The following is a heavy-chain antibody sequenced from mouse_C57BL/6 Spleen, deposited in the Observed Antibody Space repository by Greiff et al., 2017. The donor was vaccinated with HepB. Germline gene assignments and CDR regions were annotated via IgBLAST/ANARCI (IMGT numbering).Heavy chain of an antibody. D-gene: IGHD1-1*01. V-gene: IGHV3-6*01. CDR3: ASLYGSSYGYWYVDV. J-gene: IGHJ1*03. Sequence: EVKLLESGPGLVKPSQSLSLTCSVTGYSITSGYYWNWIRQFPGNKLEWMGYISYDGSNNYNPSLKNRISITRDTSKNQFFLKLNSVTTEDTATYYCASLYGSSYGYWYVDVWGTGTTVTVSS. CDR2: ISYDGSN. CDR1: GYSITSGYY.